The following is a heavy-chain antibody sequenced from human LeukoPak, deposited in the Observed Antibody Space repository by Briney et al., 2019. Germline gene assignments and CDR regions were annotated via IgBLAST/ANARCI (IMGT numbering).Heavy chain of an antibody. J-gene: IGHJ4*02. CDR1: GFTFSTYH. CDR3: GRQAAPDY. CDR2: ISSSSTNI. D-gene: IGHD2-15*01. V-gene: IGHV3-21*01. Sequence: GGSLRLSCAASGFTFSTYHMNWVRQAPGKGLEWLSSISSSSTNIYYADSVKGRFTISRDNAKNSLYLQMNSLRAEVTGVYYCGRQAAPDYWGQGTLATVSS.